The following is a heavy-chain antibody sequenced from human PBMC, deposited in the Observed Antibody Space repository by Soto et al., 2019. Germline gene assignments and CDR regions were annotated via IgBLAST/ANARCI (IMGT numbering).Heavy chain of an antibody. CDR3: ARDYYGSGSYYNSYYYGMDV. CDR2: ISAYNGNT. CDR1: GYTFTSYG. J-gene: IGHJ6*02. D-gene: IGHD3-10*01. V-gene: IGHV1-18*01. Sequence: ASVKVSCKVSGYTFTSYGISWVRQAPGQGLEWMGWISAYNGNTRYAQSLQGRVTMTTDTSTSTAYMELRSLRSDDTAVYYCARDYYGSGSYYNSYYYGMDVWGQGTTVTVSS.